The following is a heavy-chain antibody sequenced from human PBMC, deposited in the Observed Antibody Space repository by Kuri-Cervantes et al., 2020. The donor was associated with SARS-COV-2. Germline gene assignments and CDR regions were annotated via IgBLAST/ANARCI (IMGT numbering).Heavy chain of an antibody. Sequence: GESLKISCAASGFTFSNAWMNWVRQAPGKGLEWVSSISGSGISTDYADSVKGRFTISRDNSKNTLYLQMNSLRADETAVYYCAKERGYGNEYVDYWGQGTLVTVSS. D-gene: IGHD5-18*01. J-gene: IGHJ4*02. CDR3: AKERGYGNEYVDY. V-gene: IGHV3-23*01. CDR1: GFTFSNAW. CDR2: ISGSGIST.